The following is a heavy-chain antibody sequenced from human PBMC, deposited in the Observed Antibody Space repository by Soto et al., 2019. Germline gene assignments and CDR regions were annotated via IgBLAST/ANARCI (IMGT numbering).Heavy chain of an antibody. Sequence: QVQLVQSGAEVKKPGASVKVSCKASGYTFTSYDINWVRQATGQGLEWMGWMNPNSGNTGYAQKFQGRVTMTRNTSISTAYMELSSLRSEDTAVYYCARVLSIAATVYWYFDLWGRGTLVTVSS. V-gene: IGHV1-8*01. D-gene: IGHD6-13*01. J-gene: IGHJ2*01. CDR1: GYTFTSYD. CDR2: MNPNSGNT. CDR3: ARVLSIAATVYWYFDL.